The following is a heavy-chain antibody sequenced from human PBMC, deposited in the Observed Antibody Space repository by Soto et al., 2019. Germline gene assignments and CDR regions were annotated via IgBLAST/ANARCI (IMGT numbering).Heavy chain of an antibody. J-gene: IGHJ6*02. Sequence: PSETLSLTCAVSGYSISSGYYWGWIRQPPGKGLEWIGSIYHSGSTYYNPSLKSRVTMSVDTSKNQFSLKLSSVTTADTAVYYCARELEQLPLVWDYYYGMDVWGQGTTVTVSS. CDR2: IYHSGST. CDR1: GYSISSGYY. CDR3: ARELEQLPLVWDYYYGMDV. D-gene: IGHD6-13*01. V-gene: IGHV4-38-2*02.